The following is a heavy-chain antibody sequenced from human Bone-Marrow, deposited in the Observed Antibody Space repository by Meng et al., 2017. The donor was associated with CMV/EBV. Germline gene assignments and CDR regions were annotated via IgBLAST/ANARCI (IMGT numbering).Heavy chain of an antibody. CDR3: AREWDYYDSSGPRSYYVDY. V-gene: IGHV3-21*01. CDR2: ISSSSSYI. D-gene: IGHD3-22*01. J-gene: IGHJ4*02. Sequence: GESLKISCAASGFTFDDYAMHWVRQAPGKGLEWVSSISSSSSYIYYADSVKGRFTISRDNAKNSLYLQMNSLRAEDTAVYYCAREWDYYDSSGPRSYYVDYWGQGTLVTVSS. CDR1: GFTFDDYA.